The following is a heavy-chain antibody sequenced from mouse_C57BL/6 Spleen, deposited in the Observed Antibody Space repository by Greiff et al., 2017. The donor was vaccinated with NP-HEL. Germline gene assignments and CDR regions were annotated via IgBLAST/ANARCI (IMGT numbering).Heavy chain of an antibody. CDR1: GFTFSSYA. CDR3: AREASMVWGY. CDR2: ISDGGSYT. V-gene: IGHV5-4*01. Sequence: EVKLVESGGGLVKPGGSLKLSCAASGFTFSSYAMSWVRQTPEKRLEWVATISDGGSYTYYPDNVKGRFTISRDNAKNNLYLQMSHLKSEDTAMYYCAREASMVWGYWGQGTSVTVSS. J-gene: IGHJ4*01. D-gene: IGHD2-10*02.